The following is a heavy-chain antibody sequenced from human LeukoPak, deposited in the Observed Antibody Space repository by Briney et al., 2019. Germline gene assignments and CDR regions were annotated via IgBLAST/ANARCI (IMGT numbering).Heavy chain of an antibody. D-gene: IGHD2-15*01. J-gene: IGHJ4*02. Sequence: GGSLRLSCAASGFIFSTYYMNWVRQAPGKGLEWVANINRDGSEKDYVDSVKGRFTISRDNAKNSLFLQMNNLRAEDTAVYYCVRDFGYCSGGNCYTVLDYWGQGTLVTVSS. CDR3: VRDFGYCSGGNCYTVLDY. V-gene: IGHV3-7*01. CDR2: INRDGSEK. CDR1: GFIFSTYY.